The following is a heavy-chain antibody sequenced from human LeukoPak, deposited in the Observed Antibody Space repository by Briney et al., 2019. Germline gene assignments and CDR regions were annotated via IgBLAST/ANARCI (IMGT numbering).Heavy chain of an antibody. V-gene: IGHV3-7*01. CDR2: IKQDGSEK. CDR3: TRDLSAARPRPGYFYAMDV. Sequence: GGSLRLSCAASRFTCSNYWMSWVRQAPGKGLEWVANIKQDGSEKYYVDSVKGRFTISRDNAKNSLYLQMNSLRAEDTAVYYCTRDLSAARPRPGYFYAMDVWGQGTTVTVSS. J-gene: IGHJ6*02. D-gene: IGHD6-6*01. CDR1: RFTCSNYW.